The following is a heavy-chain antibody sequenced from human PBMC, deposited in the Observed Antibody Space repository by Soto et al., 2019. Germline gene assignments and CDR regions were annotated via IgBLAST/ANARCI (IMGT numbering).Heavy chain of an antibody. J-gene: IGHJ3*01. CDR1: GFTFSLYP. D-gene: IGHD2-2*01. Sequence: QLVESGGGLVQPGGSLRLSCAASGFTFSLYPMNWVRQAPGKGLEWLSYISPSNTTIYYADSVKGRFTISRDNAKDSLDLQMNDLRDDDTAVYYCARVGRGFCSSTRCYTDGFDLWGQGTVVTVST. CDR3: ARVGRGFCSSTRCYTDGFDL. CDR2: ISPSNTTI. V-gene: IGHV3-48*02.